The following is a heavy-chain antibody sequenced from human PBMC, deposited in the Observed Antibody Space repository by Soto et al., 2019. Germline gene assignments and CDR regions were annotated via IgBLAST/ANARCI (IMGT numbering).Heavy chain of an antibody. CDR2: IYHSGST. Sequence: QLQLQESGSGLVKPSQNLSLTCAVSGGSISSGGYSWSWIRQPQGKVLEWIGYIYHSGSTYYNPSLKSRVTISVDRSKNQFSLKRSSVTAAYTAVYYWARVTDSWGQGTLVTVSS. V-gene: IGHV4-30-2*01. J-gene: IGHJ4*02. CDR1: GGSISSGGYS. CDR3: ARVTDS.